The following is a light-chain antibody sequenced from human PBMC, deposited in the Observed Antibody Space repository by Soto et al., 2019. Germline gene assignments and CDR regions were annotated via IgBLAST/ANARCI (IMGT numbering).Light chain of an antibody. CDR2: GAS. CDR3: LQDYNYPRT. Sequence: AIQMTQSPSSLSASVGDRITISCRASQGIGNDLGWYQQKPGKAPKLLIYGASTLLSGVPSRFSGSGSGTDFTLTITSLQPEDFATYYCLQDYNYPRTFGQGTKVEIK. J-gene: IGKJ1*01. CDR1: QGIGND. V-gene: IGKV1-6*01.